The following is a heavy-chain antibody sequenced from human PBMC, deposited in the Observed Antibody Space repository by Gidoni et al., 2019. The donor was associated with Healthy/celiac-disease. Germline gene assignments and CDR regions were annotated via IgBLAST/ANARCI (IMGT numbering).Heavy chain of an antibody. Sequence: QVQLQQWGAGLLKPSETLSLTCAVYGGSFSGYYWRWSRPPPGKGLEWIGEINHSGSTNDNPSLKSRVTISVDTSKNQFSLKLSSVTAADTAVYYCARGTPMVRGVVDYWGQGTLVTVSS. CDR2: INHSGST. CDR3: ARGTPMVRGVVDY. V-gene: IGHV4-34*01. CDR1: GGSFSGYY. J-gene: IGHJ4*02. D-gene: IGHD3-10*01.